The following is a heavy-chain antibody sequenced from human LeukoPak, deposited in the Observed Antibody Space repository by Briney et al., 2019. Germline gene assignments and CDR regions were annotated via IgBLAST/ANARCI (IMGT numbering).Heavy chain of an antibody. J-gene: IGHJ6*02. CDR2: IIPILGIA. CDR3: ASVPYYYYGMDV. CDR1: GGTFSSYA. V-gene: IGHV1-69*04. D-gene: IGHD2-2*01. Sequence: GASVKVSCKASGGTFSSYAISWVRQAPGQGLEWMGRIIPILGIANYAQKFQGRVTITADKSTSTAYMELSRLRSDDTAVYYCASVPYYYYGMDVWGQGTTVTVSS.